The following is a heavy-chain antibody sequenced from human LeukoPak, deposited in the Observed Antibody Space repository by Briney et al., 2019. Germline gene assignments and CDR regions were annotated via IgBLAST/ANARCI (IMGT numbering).Heavy chain of an antibody. D-gene: IGHD3-9*01. V-gene: IGHV1-18*01. CDR3: ARGDDILTGYFRVFDY. CDR1: GYTFTSYG. CDR2: ISAYNGDT. J-gene: IGHJ4*02. Sequence: ASVKVSCKASGYTFTSYGISWVRQAPGQGLEWMGWISAYNGDTNYAQKFQGRVTMTTDTSTTTAYMELRSLRSDDTAVYYCARGDDILTGYFRVFDYWGQGTLVTVSS.